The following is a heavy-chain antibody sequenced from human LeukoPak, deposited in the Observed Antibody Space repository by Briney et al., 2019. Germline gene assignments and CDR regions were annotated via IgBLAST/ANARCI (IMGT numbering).Heavy chain of an antibody. J-gene: IGHJ4*02. V-gene: IGHV1-2*02. Sequence: ASVKVSCKASGYTFSGYYIHWVRQAPGHGLEWMGWINPNNGDTVYAQRFQGRVTMTRDTSISTAYMELSRLSFDDTAAYYCARFLIGTKFYFDYWGQGTLVTVSS. CDR2: INPNNGDT. CDR1: GYTFSGYY. D-gene: IGHD1-7*01. CDR3: ARFLIGTKFYFDY.